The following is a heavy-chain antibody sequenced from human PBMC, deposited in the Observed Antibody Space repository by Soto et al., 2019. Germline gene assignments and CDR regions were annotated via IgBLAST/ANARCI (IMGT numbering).Heavy chain of an antibody. J-gene: IGHJ4*02. V-gene: IGHV4-39*01. CDR3: ARYSGGSYRRLDY. Sequence: SETLSLTCTVSGGSISSSSYYWGWIRQPPGKGLEWIGSIYYSGSTYYNPSLKSRVTISVDTSKNQFSLKLSSVTAADTAVYYCARYSGGSYRRLDYWGQGTLVTVSS. CDR2: IYYSGST. D-gene: IGHD1-26*01. CDR1: GGSISSSSYY.